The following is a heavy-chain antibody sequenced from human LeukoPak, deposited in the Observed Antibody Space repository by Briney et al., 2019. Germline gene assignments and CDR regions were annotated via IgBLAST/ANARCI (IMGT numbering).Heavy chain of an antibody. V-gene: IGHV2-5*01. CDR2: IYWNDDK. CDR1: GFSLSTGGVG. D-gene: IGHD2-15*01. CDR3: AHTPGGYCGGGRCYTPYQFDY. Sequence: SGPTLVKPTQTLTLTCTFSGFSLSTGGVGVGWIRQPPGKALEWLVVIYWNDDKRYSPSLQSRLTITKDTSKNQVVFTMTNMDPVDTATYYCAHTPGGYCGGGRCYTPYQFDYGGQGTLVTVSS. J-gene: IGHJ4*02.